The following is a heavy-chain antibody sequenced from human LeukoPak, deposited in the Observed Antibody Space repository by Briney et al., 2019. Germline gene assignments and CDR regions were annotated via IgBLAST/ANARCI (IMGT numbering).Heavy chain of an antibody. V-gene: IGHV1-2*02. CDR3: ARDQHGPPYYDILTGYPYYFDY. CDR2: INPNSSGT. CDR1: GYTFIDYY. J-gene: IGHJ4*02. D-gene: IGHD3-9*01. Sequence: ASVKVSCKSSGYTFIDYYMHWVRQAPGQGLEWMGWINPNSSGTNYAQKFQGRVTMTRDTSISTAYMELSRLRSDDTAVYYCARDQHGPPYYDILTGYPYYFDYWGQGTLVTVSS.